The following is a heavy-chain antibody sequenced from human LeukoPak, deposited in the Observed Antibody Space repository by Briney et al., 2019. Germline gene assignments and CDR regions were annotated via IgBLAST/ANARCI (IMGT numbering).Heavy chain of an antibody. CDR3: AKDRGPYVGIDNNWFDP. D-gene: IGHD3-10*02. V-gene: IGHV3-23*01. Sequence: GGSLRLSCTASGFTFKLYAMTWVRQAPGKGLEGVSGICGSGDGTHYTHSVKGRFTISRDNSKNRLYLQMKRLRAEDTAVYYCAKDRGPYVGIDNNWFDPWGQGTLVIVSS. CDR1: GFTFKLYA. J-gene: IGHJ5*02. CDR2: ICGSGDGT.